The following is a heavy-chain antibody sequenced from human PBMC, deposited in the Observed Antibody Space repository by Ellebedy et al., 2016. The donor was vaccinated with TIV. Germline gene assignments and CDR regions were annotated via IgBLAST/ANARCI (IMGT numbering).Heavy chain of an antibody. CDR3: ARGRYYCSSTSCYAPSWFDP. CDR2: IKQDGSEK. V-gene: IGHV3-7*01. J-gene: IGHJ5*02. Sequence: GESLKISXAASRFTFSSYGMHWVRQAPGKGLEWVANIKQDGSEKHYADSVKGRFTISRDNAKNSLYLQMNSLGAEDTAVYFCARGRYYCSSTSCYAPSWFDPWGQGTLVTVSS. CDR1: RFTFSSYG. D-gene: IGHD2-2*01.